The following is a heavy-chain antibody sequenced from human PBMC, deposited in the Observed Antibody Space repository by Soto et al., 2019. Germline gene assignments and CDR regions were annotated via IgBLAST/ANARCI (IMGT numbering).Heavy chain of an antibody. CDR2: IKQDGSEK. CDR1: GFTFSSYW. Sequence: PGGSLRLSCAASGFTFSSYWMSWVRQAPGKGLEWVANIKQDGSEKYYVDSVKGRFTISRDNAKNSLYLQMNSLRAEDTAVYYCARVSYYDSSGRGNWFYPWGQGTLVTVSS. V-gene: IGHV3-7*05. CDR3: ARVSYYDSSGRGNWFYP. J-gene: IGHJ5*02. D-gene: IGHD3-22*01.